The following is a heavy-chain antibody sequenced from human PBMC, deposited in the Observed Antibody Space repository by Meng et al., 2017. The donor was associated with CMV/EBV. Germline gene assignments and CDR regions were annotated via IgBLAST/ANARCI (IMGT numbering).Heavy chain of an antibody. V-gene: IGHV3-49*04. CDR1: GFTFGDYA. CDR3: TRDSPHDSSGSTYDY. CDR2: IRSKAYGGTT. J-gene: IGHJ4*02. Sequence: GESLKISCTASGFTFGDYAMSWVRQAPGKGLEWVGFIRSKAYGGTTEYAASVKGRFTISRDDSKSIAYLQMNSLKTEDTAVYYCTRDSPHDSSGSTYDYWGQGTLVTVSS. D-gene: IGHD3-22*01.